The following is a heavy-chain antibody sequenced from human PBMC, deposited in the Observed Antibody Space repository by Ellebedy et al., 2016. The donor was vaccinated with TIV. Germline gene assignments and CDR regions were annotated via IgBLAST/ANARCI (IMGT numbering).Heavy chain of an antibody. CDR2: SYSGGIT. V-gene: IGHV3-53*01. Sequence: GGSLRLXCAVSGVTVSTNYISRVRHALGKGLEWVSVSYSGGITDYAASVKGRFTISRDTPKNTVYLQMNSLRAENTAMYYCARVRHYNRGDNWFDSWGQGTLVTVSS. J-gene: IGHJ5*01. CDR3: ARVRHYNRGDNWFDS. D-gene: IGHD1-1*01. CDR1: GVTVSTNY.